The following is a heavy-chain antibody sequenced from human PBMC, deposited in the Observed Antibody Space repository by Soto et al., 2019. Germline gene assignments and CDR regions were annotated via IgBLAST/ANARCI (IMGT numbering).Heavy chain of an antibody. J-gene: IGHJ6*02. CDR3: ARGPRFEYQLLYGGYYYGMDV. CDR1: GYTFTNYY. V-gene: IGHV1-69*13. CDR2: IIPIFGTA. D-gene: IGHD2-2*02. Sequence: GASVKVSCKASGYTFTNYYMHWVLQAPGQGLEWMGGIIPIFGTANYAQKFQGRVTITADESTSTAYMELSSLRSEDTAVYYCARGPRFEYQLLYGGYYYGMDVWGQGTTVTVSS.